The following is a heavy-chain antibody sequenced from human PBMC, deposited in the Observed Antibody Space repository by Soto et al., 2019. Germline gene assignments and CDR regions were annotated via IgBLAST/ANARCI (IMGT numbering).Heavy chain of an antibody. D-gene: IGHD6-19*01. CDR1: GGSISGSY. J-gene: IGHJ4*02. CDR3: ARSVAVPGAHIDY. Sequence: SETLGLTCSFSGGSISGSYWSWIGQSPGKGLEWLGYVYYTGSTNYSPSLRSRVSISVDTSKNEFSLRLSSVTAADTAVYFCARSVAVPGAHIDYWGQGTKVTVSS. CDR2: VYYTGST. V-gene: IGHV4-59*01.